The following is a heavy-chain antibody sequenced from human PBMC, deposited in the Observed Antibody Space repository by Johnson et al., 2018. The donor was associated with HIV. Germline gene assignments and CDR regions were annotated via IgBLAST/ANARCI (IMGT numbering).Heavy chain of an antibody. J-gene: IGHJ3*02. V-gene: IGHV3-15*01. Sequence: VQLVESGGGVVQPGRSLRLSCAASGFTFSSYAMHWVRQAPGKGLEWVGRIKSKTDGGTTDYAAPVKGRFTISSDDSKNTLYLQMNSLRAEDTAVYYCAKATPLGAFDIWGQGTMVTVSS. CDR1: GFTFSSYA. CDR3: AKATPLGAFDI. CDR2: IKSKTDGGTT. D-gene: IGHD6-13*01.